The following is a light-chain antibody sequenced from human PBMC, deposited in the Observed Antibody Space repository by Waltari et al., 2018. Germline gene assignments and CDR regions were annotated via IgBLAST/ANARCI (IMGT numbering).Light chain of an antibody. CDR1: QIISSY. V-gene: IGKV1-39*01. CDR3: QQSYSTPVT. J-gene: IGKJ4*01. Sequence: DIQMTQSPSSLSASVGDRVTITCRASQIISSYLNWYQQKPGKAPKLLIYAASSLQSGVPSRFSGSGSGTEFTLTISSLQPEDFATYYCQQSYSTPVTFGGGTKVEIK. CDR2: AAS.